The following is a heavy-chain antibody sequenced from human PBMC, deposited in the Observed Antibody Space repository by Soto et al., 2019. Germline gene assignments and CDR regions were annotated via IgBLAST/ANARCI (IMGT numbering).Heavy chain of an antibody. D-gene: IGHD6-13*01. CDR3: ASGPSLRYSSSWPFDY. CDR2: INPNSGGT. V-gene: IGHV1-2*04. Sequence: ASVKVSCKASGYTFTGYYMHWVRQAPGQGLEWMGWINPNSGGTNYAQKFQGWVTMTRDTSISTAYMELSRLRSDDTAVYYCASGPSLRYSSSWPFDYWGQGTLVTVSS. J-gene: IGHJ4*02. CDR1: GYTFTGYY.